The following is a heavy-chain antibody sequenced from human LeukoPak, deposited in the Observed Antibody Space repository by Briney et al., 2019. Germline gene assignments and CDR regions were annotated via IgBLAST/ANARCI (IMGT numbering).Heavy chain of an antibody. V-gene: IGHV5-51*01. CDR3: ARAPTSLSNPYYFVN. J-gene: IGHJ4*02. CDR2: IYPGDSDT. CDR1: GYSFTSYW. Sequence: GESLKISCKASGYSFTSYWIAWVRQMPGQGLEYMGIIYPGDSDTRYSPSFQDQVTISADNSITTASLQWSSLMASDTAMYYCARAPTSLSNPYYFVNWGQGTLVTVSS.